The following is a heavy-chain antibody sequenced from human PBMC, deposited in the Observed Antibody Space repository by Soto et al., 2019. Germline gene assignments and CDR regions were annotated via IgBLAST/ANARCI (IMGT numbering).Heavy chain of an antibody. D-gene: IGHD3-22*01. CDR2: IIPIFGTA. J-gene: IGHJ4*02. CDR1: GGTFSSYA. V-gene: IGHV1-69*13. Sequence: GASVKVSCKASGGTFSSYAISWVRQAPGQGLEWMGGIIPIFGTANYAQKFQGRVTITADESTSTAYMELSSLRSEDTAVYHCASWDSSGYGLFDYWGQGTLVTVSS. CDR3: ASWDSSGYGLFDY.